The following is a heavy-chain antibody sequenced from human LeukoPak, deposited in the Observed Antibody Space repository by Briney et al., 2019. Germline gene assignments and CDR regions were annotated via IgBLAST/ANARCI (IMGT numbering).Heavy chain of an antibody. J-gene: IGHJ4*02. D-gene: IGHD6-19*01. Sequence: GGSLRLSCAASEFTFSTYSMNWVRQAPGKGLEWVSYISADATTIYQADSVKGRFTISRDNAKNSLYLQMNSLPAEDTAVYYCARIHGYSTGWYYFDYWGQGTLVTVSS. CDR1: EFTFSTYS. CDR3: ARIHGYSTGWYYFDY. CDR2: ISADATTI. V-gene: IGHV3-48*01.